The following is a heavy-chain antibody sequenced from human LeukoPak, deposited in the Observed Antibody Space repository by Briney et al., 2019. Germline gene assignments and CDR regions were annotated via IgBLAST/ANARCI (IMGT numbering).Heavy chain of an antibody. D-gene: IGHD5-18*01. J-gene: IGHJ4*02. V-gene: IGHV3-23*01. CDR1: GFTFSSYG. CDR2: ISGSGGST. Sequence: GGSLRLSCAASGFTFSSYGMSWVRQAPEKGLEWVSSISGSGGSTYYADSVKGRFTISRDNFKDTLYLQMNSLRPEDTAFYYCAKASGYSFGHFDYWGQGTLVTVSS. CDR3: AKASGYSFGHFDY.